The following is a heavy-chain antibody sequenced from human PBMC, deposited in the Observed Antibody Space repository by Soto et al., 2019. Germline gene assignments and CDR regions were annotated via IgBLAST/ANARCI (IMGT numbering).Heavy chain of an antibody. CDR3: ARTSGEMATITGPDWFDP. Sequence: SETLSLTCTVSGGSISSSSYYWGWIRQPPGKGLEWIGSIYYSGSTYFNPSLKSRVTISVDTSKNQFSLKLSSVTAADTAVYYCARTSGEMATITGPDWFDPWGQGTLVTVSS. CDR2: IYYSGST. J-gene: IGHJ5*02. D-gene: IGHD5-12*01. V-gene: IGHV4-39*01. CDR1: GGSISSSSYY.